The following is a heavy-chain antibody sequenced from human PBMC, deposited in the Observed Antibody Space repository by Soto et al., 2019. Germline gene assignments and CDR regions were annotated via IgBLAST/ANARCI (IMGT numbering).Heavy chain of an antibody. D-gene: IGHD1-26*01. Sequence: QVQLQESGPGQVKPSETLSLKCTISGGSISVYYWSWIRQPPGQALEWIGYIYDSGSPYYNPSLRSRVIISADTAKNQISLELTSATAADTAVYYCARGVGSSPPRDWGRGTLVTVSS. V-gene: IGHV4-59*01. J-gene: IGHJ4*02. CDR3: ARGVGSSPPRD. CDR2: IYDSGSP. CDR1: GGSISVYY.